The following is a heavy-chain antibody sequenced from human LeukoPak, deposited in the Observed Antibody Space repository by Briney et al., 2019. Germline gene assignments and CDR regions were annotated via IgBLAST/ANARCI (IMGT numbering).Heavy chain of an antibody. V-gene: IGHV4-31*03. CDR1: GGSISSGGYY. CDR2: IYYSGST. J-gene: IGHJ5*02. D-gene: IGHD1-1*01. CDR3: ARANGRPGYRWFDP. Sequence: SETLSLTCTVSGGSISSGGYYWSWIRQHPGKGLEWIGYIYYSGSTYYNPSLKSRVTISVDTSKNQFSLKLSSVTAADTAVYYCARANGRPGYRWFDPWGQGTLVTVSS.